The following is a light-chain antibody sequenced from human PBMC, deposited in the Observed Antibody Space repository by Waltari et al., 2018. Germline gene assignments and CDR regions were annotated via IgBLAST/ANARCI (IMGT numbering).Light chain of an antibody. CDR2: EVS. V-gene: IGLV2-23*02. J-gene: IGLJ3*02. CDR1: SSDVGSYNL. Sequence: QSALTQPASVSGSPGQSITISCPGTSSDVGSYNLVSWYQHHPGKAPKLMIYEVSKRPSGGSNRFSGSKSGNTASLTISGLQAEDEADYYCCSYAGSSTLVFGGGTKLTVL. CDR3: CSYAGSSTLV.